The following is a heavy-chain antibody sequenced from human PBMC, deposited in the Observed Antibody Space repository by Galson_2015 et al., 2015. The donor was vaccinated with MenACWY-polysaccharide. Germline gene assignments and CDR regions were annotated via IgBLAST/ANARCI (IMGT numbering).Heavy chain of an antibody. V-gene: IGHV1-8*01. J-gene: IGHJ4*01. CDR2: MNPNSGNT. D-gene: IGHD2/OR15-2a*01. CDR1: GYTFNSYD. CDR3: ARWTSRGNRDGYLDY. Sequence: SVKVSCKASGYTFNSYDINWVRQATGQGFEWMGWMNPNSGNTGYAQKLQGRVTMTRDTSINTAYMELSSLTSEDTAVYYCARWTSRGNRDGYLDYWGRGTQVTVSS.